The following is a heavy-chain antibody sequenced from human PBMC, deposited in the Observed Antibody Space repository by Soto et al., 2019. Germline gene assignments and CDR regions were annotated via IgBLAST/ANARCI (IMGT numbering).Heavy chain of an antibody. V-gene: IGHV1-46*01. Sequence: ASVKVSCKASGYSFFSYYIHWVRQAPGQGLEWMGRFLASGGNTDYAQRFRGRVSMTRDTSSTNTVSLELTSLTSDDTAVYYCARGGATIFGVIDSWGQGTRVTVYS. CDR2: FLASGGNT. CDR3: ARGGATIFGVIDS. D-gene: IGHD3-3*02. CDR1: GYSFFSYY. J-gene: IGHJ4*02.